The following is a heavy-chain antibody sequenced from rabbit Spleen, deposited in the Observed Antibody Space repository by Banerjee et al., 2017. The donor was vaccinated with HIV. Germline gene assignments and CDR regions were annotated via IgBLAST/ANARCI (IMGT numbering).Heavy chain of an antibody. CDR3: ARDTGSSFSSYGMDL. Sequence: QEQLVESGGGLVQPEGSLTLTCTASGFSFSSSYWICWVRQAPGKGLEWIACIYAGSSSNTYSATWAKGRFTISKTSSTTVTLQMTSLSAADMATYFCARDTGSSFSSYGMDLWGQGTLVTVS. CDR1: GFSFSSSYW. D-gene: IGHD8-1*01. J-gene: IGHJ6*01. CDR2: IYAGSSSNT. V-gene: IGHV1S45*01.